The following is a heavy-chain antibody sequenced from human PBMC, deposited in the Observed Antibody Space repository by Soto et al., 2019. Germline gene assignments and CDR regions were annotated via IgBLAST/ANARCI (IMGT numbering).Heavy chain of an antibody. CDR2: INAGNGNT. J-gene: IGHJ4*02. D-gene: IGHD2-21*02. Sequence: QVQLVQSGAEEKKPGASVKVSCKASGYTFTGYAMHWVRQAPGQRLEWMGWINAGNGNTKYSQKFQGRVTITRDTSACTAYMELSSLRSEDTAVYYCARSIVVVTAPDYWGQGTLVTVSS. CDR3: ARSIVVVTAPDY. CDR1: GYTFTGYA. V-gene: IGHV1-3*05.